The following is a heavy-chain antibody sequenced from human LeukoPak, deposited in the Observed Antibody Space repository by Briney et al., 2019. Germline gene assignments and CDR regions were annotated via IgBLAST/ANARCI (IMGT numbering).Heavy chain of an antibody. D-gene: IGHD6-19*01. V-gene: IGHV1-18*01. CDR2: ISAYNGNT. CDR1: GYTXTSYG. CDR3: ARILEKVGWIYDAFDI. Sequence: ASVKVSCKASGYTXTSYGISWVRQGPGQGLEWMGWISAYNGNTNYAQKLQGGVTMTTDTSTSTAYMELRSLRSGDTAVYYCARILEKVGWIYDAFDIWGQGTMVTVSS. J-gene: IGHJ3*02.